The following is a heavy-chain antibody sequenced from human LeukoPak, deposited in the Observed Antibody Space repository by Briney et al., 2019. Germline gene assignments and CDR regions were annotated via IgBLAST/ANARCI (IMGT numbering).Heavy chain of an antibody. J-gene: IGHJ4*02. Sequence: GGSLRLSCAASGFTFSSYAMSWVRQAPEKGLEWVSAISGSGGSTYYADSVKGRFTISRDNSKNTLYLQMNSLRAEDTAVYYCAKVISGGYSGYDLYYFDYWGQGTLVTVSS. D-gene: IGHD5-12*01. CDR1: GFTFSSYA. CDR3: AKVISGGYSGYDLYYFDY. V-gene: IGHV3-23*01. CDR2: ISGSGGST.